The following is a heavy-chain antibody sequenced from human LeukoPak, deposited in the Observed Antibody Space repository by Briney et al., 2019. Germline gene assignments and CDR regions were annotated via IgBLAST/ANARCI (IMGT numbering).Heavy chain of an antibody. Sequence: PSETLSLTCAVYGGSFSGYYWSWIRQSPGKGLEWIGEINHSGNTNYNPPPKSRVTISVDTSKNQFSLKLTSVTAADTAVYYCASILRFIWGQGTMVTVSS. CDR2: INHSGNT. V-gene: IGHV4-34*01. D-gene: IGHD3-3*01. J-gene: IGHJ3*02. CDR1: GGSFSGYY. CDR3: ASILRFI.